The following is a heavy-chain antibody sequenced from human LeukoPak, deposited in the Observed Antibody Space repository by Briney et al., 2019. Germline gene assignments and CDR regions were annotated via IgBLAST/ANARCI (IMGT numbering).Heavy chain of an antibody. Sequence: ASVKVSCKASGYTFTSYWIGWVRQMPGKGLEWMGIIYPGDSDTRYSPSFQGQVTISADKSISTAYLQWSSLKASDTAMYYCARQYFAYYDSSGYSPFDPWGQGTLVTVSS. CDR3: ARQYFAYYDSSGYSPFDP. V-gene: IGHV5-51*01. CDR2: IYPGDSDT. J-gene: IGHJ5*02. CDR1: GYTFTSYW. D-gene: IGHD3-22*01.